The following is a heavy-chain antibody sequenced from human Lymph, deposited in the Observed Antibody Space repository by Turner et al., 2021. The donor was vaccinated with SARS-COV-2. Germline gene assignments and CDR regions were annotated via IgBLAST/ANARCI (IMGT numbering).Heavy chain of an antibody. Sequence: EVQLVETGGGLIQPGGSLRLSCAASGIIVSRNYMNWVRQAPGKGLEWVSVIYSGGTTYYADSVKGRFTISRDNSKNTLYLHMNSLRVEDTAVYYCARDLGTYGMDVWGQGTTVTVSS. J-gene: IGHJ6*02. V-gene: IGHV3-53*02. CDR3: ARDLGTYGMDV. D-gene: IGHD6-13*01. CDR1: GIIVSRNY. CDR2: IYSGGTT.